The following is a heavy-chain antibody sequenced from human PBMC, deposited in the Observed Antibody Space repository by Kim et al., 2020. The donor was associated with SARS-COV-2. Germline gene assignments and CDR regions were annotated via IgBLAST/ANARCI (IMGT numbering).Heavy chain of an antibody. CDR3: AKAIEITMTNKRGVAFDI. Sequence: GGSLRLSCAASGFTFSSYAMSWVRQAPGKGLEWVSAISGSGGSTYYADSVKGRFTISRDNSKNTLYLQMNSLRAEDTAVYYCAKAIEITMTNKRGVAFDIWGQGTMVTVSS. J-gene: IGHJ3*02. CDR1: GFTFSSYA. D-gene: IGHD3-22*01. V-gene: IGHV3-23*01. CDR2: ISGSGGST.